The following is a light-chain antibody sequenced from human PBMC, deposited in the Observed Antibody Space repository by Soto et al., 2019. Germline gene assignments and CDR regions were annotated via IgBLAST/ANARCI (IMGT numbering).Light chain of an antibody. CDR2: EVT. CDR1: SSDVGGYGY. CDR3: SSYASSGTKV. J-gene: IGLJ1*01. Sequence: QSALTQPASVSGSPGQSITISCTGTSSDVGGYGYVSWYQQQPGKAPTLIIYEVTNRPSGISSRFSASKSGNTASLTISGLQAEDEADYYCSSYASSGTKVFGSGTKLTVL. V-gene: IGLV2-14*01.